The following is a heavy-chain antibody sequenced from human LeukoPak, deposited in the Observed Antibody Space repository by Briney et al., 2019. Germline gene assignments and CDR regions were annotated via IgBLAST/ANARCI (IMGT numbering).Heavy chain of an antibody. CDR3: ARGGLISLANTPLGAFDI. V-gene: IGHV4-39*01. D-gene: IGHD3/OR15-3a*01. CDR2: IYYSGST. J-gene: IGHJ3*02. Sequence: SETLSLTCTVSGGSISSSSYYWGWIRQPPGTGLEWIGSIYYSGSTYYNPSLKSRVTISVDTSKNQFSLQLNSVTPEDTAVYYCARGGLISLANTPLGAFDIWGQGTMVTVSS. CDR1: GGSISSSSYY.